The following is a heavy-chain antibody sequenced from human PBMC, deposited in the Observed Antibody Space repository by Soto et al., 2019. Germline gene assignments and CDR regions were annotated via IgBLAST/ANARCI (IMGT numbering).Heavy chain of an antibody. CDR2: IRDGGEST. V-gene: IGHV3-23*01. J-gene: IGHJ3*02. CDR3: APHVHCSGGSCHYDAFDT. D-gene: IGHD2-15*01. CDR1: GFIFGNYM. Sequence: EVQLLESGGGLVQPGESLRLSCAFSGFIFGNYMMTWVRQAPGKGLEWVSTIRDGGESTYYADSVKGRFTISRDNSKNTWYLQMDSLGVEDTAVYYCAPHVHCSGGSCHYDAFDTRGQGTMVTVSS.